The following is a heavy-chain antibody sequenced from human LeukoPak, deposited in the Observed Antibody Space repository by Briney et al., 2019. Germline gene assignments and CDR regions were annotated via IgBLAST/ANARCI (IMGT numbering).Heavy chain of an antibody. D-gene: IGHD1-26*01. CDR2: ISYDGSNK. J-gene: IGHJ4*02. CDR3: ARSSILGSTWAPLDY. V-gene: IGHV3-30-3*01. CDR1: GFTFSAYA. Sequence: GGSLRLSCAASGFTFSAYAIYWVRQAPGKGLEWVAVISYDGSNKWYADSVKGRFTISRDNSKNTLYLQMNSLRDGDTAVYYCARSSILGSTWAPLDYWGQGSLVTVSS.